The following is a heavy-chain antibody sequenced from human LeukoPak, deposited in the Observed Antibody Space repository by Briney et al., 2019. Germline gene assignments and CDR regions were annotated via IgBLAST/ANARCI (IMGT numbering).Heavy chain of an antibody. CDR3: AKDIGTGTDAFDI. CDR1: GFTFSSYS. J-gene: IGHJ3*02. CDR2: ISSSSSYI. Sequence: KPGGSLRLSCAASGFTFSSYSMNWVRQAPGKGLEWVSSISSSSSYIYYADSVKGRFTISRDNSKNSLYLQMNSLRTEDTALYYCAKDIGTGTDAFDIWGQGTMVTVSS. D-gene: IGHD3/OR15-3a*01. V-gene: IGHV3-21*04.